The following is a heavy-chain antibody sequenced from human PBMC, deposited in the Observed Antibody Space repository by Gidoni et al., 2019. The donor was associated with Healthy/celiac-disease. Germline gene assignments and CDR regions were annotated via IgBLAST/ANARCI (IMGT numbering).Heavy chain of an antibody. D-gene: IGHD3-22*01. CDR2: IIPIFGTA. CDR3: ARDPPTYYYDSSGYYP. Sequence: QVQLVQSGAEVKKPGSSVKVSCTASGGTFSSYAISWVRQAPGQGLEWMGGIIPIFGTANYAQKFQGRVTITADKSTSTAYMELSSLRSEDTAVYYCARDPPTYYYDSSGYYPWGQGTMVTVSS. V-gene: IGHV1-69*06. J-gene: IGHJ3*01. CDR1: GGTFSSYA.